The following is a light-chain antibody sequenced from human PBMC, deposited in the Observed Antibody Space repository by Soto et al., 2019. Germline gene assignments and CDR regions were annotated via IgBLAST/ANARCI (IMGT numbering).Light chain of an antibody. CDR1: SXDVGGYEF. Sequence: QSVLTQPASVSGSPGQSITISCTGTSXDVGGYEFVSWYQQHPGKAPKLMIYEVSNRPSGVSSRFSGSKSGNTASLTISGLQAEDEADYYCGSYTGSIYVFGTGTTVTVL. CDR2: EVS. V-gene: IGLV2-14*01. J-gene: IGLJ1*01. CDR3: GSYTGSIYV.